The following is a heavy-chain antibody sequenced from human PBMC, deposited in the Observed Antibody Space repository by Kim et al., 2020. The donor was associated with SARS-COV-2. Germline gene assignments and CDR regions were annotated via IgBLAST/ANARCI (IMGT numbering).Heavy chain of an antibody. V-gene: IGHV3-66*01. J-gene: IGHJ4*02. Sequence: VKGNLPISRDNSKNTLYLKMNSLRAEVTAVYYCARAGYSSGWSGDLFDYWGQGTLVTVSS. D-gene: IGHD6-19*01. CDR3: ARAGYSSGWSGDLFDY.